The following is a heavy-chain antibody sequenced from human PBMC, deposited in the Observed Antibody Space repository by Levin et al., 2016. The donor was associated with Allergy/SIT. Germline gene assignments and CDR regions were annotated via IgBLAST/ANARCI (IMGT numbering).Heavy chain of an antibody. CDR1: GGSISSYY. V-gene: IGHV4-59*12. J-gene: IGHJ5*02. CDR3: ARSAIYDILTGHPKDNWFDP. D-gene: IGHD3-9*01. CDR2: IYYSGST. Sequence: SETLSLTCTVSGGSISSYYWSWIRQPPGKGLEWIGYIYYSGSTNYNPSLKSRVSISVDTSKKHFSLKLNSVTAADTAVYYCARSAIYDILTGHPKDNWFDPWGQGTLVTVSS.